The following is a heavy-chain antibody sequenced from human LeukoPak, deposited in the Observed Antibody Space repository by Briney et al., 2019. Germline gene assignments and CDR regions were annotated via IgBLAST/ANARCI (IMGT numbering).Heavy chain of an antibody. CDR1: GGSISSSSYY. V-gene: IGHV4-39*01. Sequence: TSETLSLTCTVSGGSISSSSYYWGWIRQPPGKGLEWIGSIYYSGSTYYNPSLKSRVTISVDTSKNQFSLKLSSVTAADTAVYYCARQILPATGGARRGFDPWGQGTLVTVSS. CDR3: ARQILPATGGARRGFDP. CDR2: IYYSGST. J-gene: IGHJ5*02. D-gene: IGHD5-12*01.